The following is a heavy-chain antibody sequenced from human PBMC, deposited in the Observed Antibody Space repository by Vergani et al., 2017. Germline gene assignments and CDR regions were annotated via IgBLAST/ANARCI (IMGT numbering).Heavy chain of an antibody. CDR2: INNDGTTT. CDR1: GFTFTFFG. D-gene: IGHD2-2*02. J-gene: IGHJ6*03. Sequence: EVQLLESGGGLVQPGGSLRLSCAASGFTFTFFGMSWVRQAPGKGLEWVSSINNDGTTTHYADSVKGRFTISRDNSKSTLYLQMSSLRAEDTAVYYCASDQVPAAIRLNVGNYRDVWGKGTTVIVSS. V-gene: IGHV3-23*01. CDR3: ASDQVPAAIRLNVGNYRDV.